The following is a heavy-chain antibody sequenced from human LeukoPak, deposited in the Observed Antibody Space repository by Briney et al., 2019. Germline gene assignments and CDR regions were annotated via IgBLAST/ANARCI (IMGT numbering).Heavy chain of an antibody. V-gene: IGHV4-39*07. D-gene: IGHD5-12*01. CDR1: GGSINSSSYY. CDR2: IFYSGNT. CDR3: ARGSSGGYDFPYYFDY. Sequence: PSETLSLTCTVSGGSINSSSYYWGWIRQPPGKGLEWIGSIFYSGNTYDNPSLKSRVTISVDTSKNQFSLKLTSVTAADTAVYYCARGSSGGYDFPYYFDYWGQGTLVTVSS. J-gene: IGHJ4*02.